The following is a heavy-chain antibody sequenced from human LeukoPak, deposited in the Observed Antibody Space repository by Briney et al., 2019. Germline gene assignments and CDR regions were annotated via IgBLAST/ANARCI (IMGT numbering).Heavy chain of an antibody. CDR3: ARDVRPDY. CDR2: IKQDETEK. J-gene: IGHJ4*02. CDR1: GVTFISDL. D-gene: IGHD6-6*01. V-gene: IGHV3-7*04. Sequence: GGSLRLSCAASGVTFISDLMSCVRQAPWEGLEWVSNIKQDETEKYYMVSVKGRFSIYRDHAKNSLYLQMNALRAEDTAVYYCARDVRPDYWGQGTLVTVST.